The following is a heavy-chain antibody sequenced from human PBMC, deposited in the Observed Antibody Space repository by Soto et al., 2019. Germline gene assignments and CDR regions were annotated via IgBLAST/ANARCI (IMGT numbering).Heavy chain of an antibody. Sequence: PGESLKISCKSSGYIFTTYWIGWVRQMPGKGLEWMGIVYPGDSDTRYSPSFQGQVTISADKSISTAYRQWSSLKASDTAIYYCARRGSSGTSLDYWGQGTLVTSP. D-gene: IGHD1-7*01. V-gene: IGHV5-51*01. CDR2: VYPGDSDT. CDR1: GYIFTTYW. CDR3: ARRGSSGTSLDY. J-gene: IGHJ4*02.